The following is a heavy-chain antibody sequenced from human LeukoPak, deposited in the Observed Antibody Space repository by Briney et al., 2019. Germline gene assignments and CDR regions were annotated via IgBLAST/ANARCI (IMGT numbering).Heavy chain of an antibody. J-gene: IGHJ1*01. Sequence: GGSLRLSCAASGFTLSSYAMSWVRQAPGKGLEWVSAISGSGGSTYYADSVKGRFTISRDNSKNTLYLQMNSLRAEDTAVYYCAKDDYDILTGSFQHWGQGTLVTVSS. CDR3: AKDDYDILTGSFQH. CDR1: GFTLSSYA. V-gene: IGHV3-23*01. CDR2: ISGSGGST. D-gene: IGHD3-9*01.